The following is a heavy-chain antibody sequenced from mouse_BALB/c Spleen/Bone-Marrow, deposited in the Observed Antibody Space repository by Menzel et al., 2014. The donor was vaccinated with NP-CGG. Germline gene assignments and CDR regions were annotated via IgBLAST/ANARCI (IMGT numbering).Heavy chain of an antibody. V-gene: IGHV1-69*02. CDR1: GYTFTNYW. CDR3: ARSRGYYDYWYFDV. CDR2: IDPSDSYT. J-gene: IGHJ1*01. Sequence: QVQPQQSGAELVKPGASVKLSCKASGYTFTNYWMHWVKQRPGQGLEWIGEIDPSDSYTNYNQKFKGKATLTVDKSSSTAYMQLSSLTSEDSAVYYCARSRGYYDYWYFDVWGAGTTVTVSS. D-gene: IGHD2-4*01.